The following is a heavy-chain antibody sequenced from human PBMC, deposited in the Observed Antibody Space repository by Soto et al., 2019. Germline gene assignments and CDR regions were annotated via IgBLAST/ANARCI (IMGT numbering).Heavy chain of an antibody. V-gene: IGHV3-15*07. CDR3: TTAERGGSYYSDY. CDR1: GFTFTSAR. Sequence: EVQLVESGGGLVRPGESLRLSCAASGFTFTSARINWVRQAPGKGLEWAGRIKSKTDGGTVDYGAPVKGRFTISRDDSKNTAYLQMNSLRNEDTAVYYCTTAERGGSYYSDYWGQGTLVTVSS. D-gene: IGHD1-26*01. CDR2: IKSKTDGGTV. J-gene: IGHJ4*02.